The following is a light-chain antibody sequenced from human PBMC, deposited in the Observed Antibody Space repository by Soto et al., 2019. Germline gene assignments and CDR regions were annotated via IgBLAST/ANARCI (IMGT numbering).Light chain of an antibody. J-gene: IGLJ7*01. Sequence: QSVLTQPRSVSGSPGQSVTISCTGTSSDVGGYIYVSWYQQYPAKAPKVMIYDVSRRPSGVPDRFSGSKSGNTASLTISGLQAEDEAVYYCCSYAGKKTVVFGGGTQLTVL. CDR2: DVS. V-gene: IGLV2-11*01. CDR3: CSYAGKKTVV. CDR1: SSDVGGYIY.